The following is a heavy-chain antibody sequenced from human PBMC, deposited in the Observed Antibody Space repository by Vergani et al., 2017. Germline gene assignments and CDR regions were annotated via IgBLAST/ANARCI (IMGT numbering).Heavy chain of an antibody. CDR1: GFTFSSYW. D-gene: IGHD3-22*01. J-gene: IGHJ4*02. CDR2: IKEHGSEK. CDR3: ARDQTTMIVGYFDY. Sequence: EVQLVESGGGLVQPGGSLRLSCAASGFTFSSYWMSWVRQAPGKGLEWVASIKEHGSEKYYVDSVKGRFTISRDNAKNSLYLQMNSLRAEDTAVYYCARDQTTMIVGYFDYWGQGTLVTVSS. V-gene: IGHV3-7*01.